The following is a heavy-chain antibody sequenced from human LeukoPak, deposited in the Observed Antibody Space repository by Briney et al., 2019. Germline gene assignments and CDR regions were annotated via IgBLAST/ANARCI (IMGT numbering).Heavy chain of an antibody. CDR2: IYSGGST. CDR3: ARAEKATIFEY. CDR1: GFTVSSNY. Sequence: GGSLRLSCAASGFTVSSNYMSWVRQAPGKGLEWVSVIYSGGSTYYADSVKGRFTISRDNSKNTLYLQMNSLRAEDTAVYYCARAEKATIFEYWGQGTLVTVSS. V-gene: IGHV3-53*01. D-gene: IGHD5-24*01. J-gene: IGHJ4*02.